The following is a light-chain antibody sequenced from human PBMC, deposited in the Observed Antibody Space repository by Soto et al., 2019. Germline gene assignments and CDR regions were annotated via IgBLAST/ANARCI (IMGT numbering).Light chain of an antibody. Sequence: QSALTQPASVSGSPGQSITISCSGTSSDVGAHDFVSWYQHHPDKAPQVIIFEVTKRPSGVSDRFSGSKTGNTASLTISGLQAEDEEDYYCNSYTLSKTVIFGGGTKLTVL. V-gene: IGLV2-14*01. CDR1: SSDVGAHDF. CDR2: EVT. J-gene: IGLJ2*01. CDR3: NSYTLSKTVI.